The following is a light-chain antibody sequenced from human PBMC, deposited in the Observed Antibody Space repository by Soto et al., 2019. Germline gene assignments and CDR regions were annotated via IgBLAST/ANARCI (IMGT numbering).Light chain of an antibody. J-gene: IGKJ4*01. V-gene: IGKV1-8*01. Sequence: AIRMTQSPSSCSASTGDRVTITCRASQGISSYLAWYQQKPGKDPKLLIYAASTLQSGVPSRFSGSGSGTDFTLTISCLQSEDFATYYCQQYYSYPITFGGGTQVQIK. CDR3: QQYYSYPIT. CDR2: AAS. CDR1: QGISSY.